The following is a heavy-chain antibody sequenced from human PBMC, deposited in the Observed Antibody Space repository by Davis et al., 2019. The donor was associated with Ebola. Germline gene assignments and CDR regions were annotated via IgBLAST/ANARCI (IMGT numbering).Heavy chain of an antibody. D-gene: IGHD3-16*02. CDR1: GFTLSSCA. CDR2: VGSDRGT. Sequence: GESLKISCAASGFTLSSCAMSWVRQAPGKGLEWVSGVGSDRGTHYSDSVKGRFTVSRDNSKNTLYLQMNTLRAEDTAVYYCAKRIGVYIWGSYLDWGQGTLVTVSS. V-gene: IGHV3-23*01. J-gene: IGHJ4*02. CDR3: AKRIGVYIWGSYLD.